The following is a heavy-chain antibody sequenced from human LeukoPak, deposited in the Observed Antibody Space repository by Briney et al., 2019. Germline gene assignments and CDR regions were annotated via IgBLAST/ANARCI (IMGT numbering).Heavy chain of an antibody. CDR1: GGSISSYY. D-gene: IGHD2-15*01. J-gene: IGHJ4*02. Sequence: SETLSLTCTVSGGSISSYYWSWIRQPPGKGLEWIGYIYYSGSTNYNPSLKSRVTISVDTSKNQFSLKLSSVTAADTAVYYCARDHCSGGSCSFDYWGQGTLVTVS. CDR3: ARDHCSGGSCSFDY. V-gene: IGHV4-59*01. CDR2: IYYSGST.